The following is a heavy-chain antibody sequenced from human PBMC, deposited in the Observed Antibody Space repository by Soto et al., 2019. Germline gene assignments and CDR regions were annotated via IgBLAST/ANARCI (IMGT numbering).Heavy chain of an antibody. D-gene: IGHD2-21*01. CDR1: GYTFTSSW. J-gene: IGHJ4*02. V-gene: IGHV5-51*01. CDR3: VRPDSTCYYTY. Sequence: GESLKISCKGSGYTFTSSWIGWVRQMPGKGLEWMGIIYPDNSDTRYSPSFQGQVTISVDKSIRTAYLQWRSLKASDTAMYYCVRPDSTCYYTYWGQGTLVTVSS. CDR2: IYPDNSDT.